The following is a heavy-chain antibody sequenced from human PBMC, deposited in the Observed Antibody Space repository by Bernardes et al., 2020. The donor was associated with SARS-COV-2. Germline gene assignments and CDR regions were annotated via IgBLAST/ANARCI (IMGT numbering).Heavy chain of an antibody. Sequence: LRLSCVVSGFTFSRHSMNWVRQAPGKGLEWLAYISGSGSTIHYADSVKGRLTISRDNAKNSLYLQMNSLRVEDTAVYYCARDYYGDYILDYWGQGTLVTVSS. CDR3: ARDYYGDYILDY. CDR2: ISGSGSTI. J-gene: IGHJ4*02. D-gene: IGHD4-17*01. V-gene: IGHV3-48*04. CDR1: GFTFSRHS.